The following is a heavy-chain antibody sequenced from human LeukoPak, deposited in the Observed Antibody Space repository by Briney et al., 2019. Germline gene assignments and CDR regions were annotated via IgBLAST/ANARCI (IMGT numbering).Heavy chain of an antibody. CDR3: ARLERFCSGGTCYFGY. CDR2: IYPGDSDT. V-gene: IGHV5-51*01. CDR1: GYSFTSYW. J-gene: IGHJ4*02. D-gene: IGHD2-15*01. Sequence: GESLKISCKGSGYSFTSYWIGWVRQMPGKGLEWMGIIYPGDSDTRYSPSFQGQVTISADKSVSTAYLQWSSLKASDTAMYYCARLERFCSGGTCYFGYWGQGTLVTVSS.